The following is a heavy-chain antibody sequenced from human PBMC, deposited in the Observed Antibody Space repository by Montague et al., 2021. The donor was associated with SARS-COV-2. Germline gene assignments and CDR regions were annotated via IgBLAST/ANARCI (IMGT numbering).Heavy chain of an antibody. V-gene: IGHV4-59*08. Sequence: SETLSLTCTVSGGSISSYYYCWIRQPPGKGLEWIGNSYYSGSTNYNHSLTSRVTISVDTSKNQFSLKLSSVTAADTAVYYCASHRRLGLISDSSADYWGQGTLVTVSS. J-gene: IGHJ4*02. CDR3: ASHRRLGLISDSSADY. D-gene: IGHD6-6*01. CDR2: SYYSGST. CDR1: GGSISSYY.